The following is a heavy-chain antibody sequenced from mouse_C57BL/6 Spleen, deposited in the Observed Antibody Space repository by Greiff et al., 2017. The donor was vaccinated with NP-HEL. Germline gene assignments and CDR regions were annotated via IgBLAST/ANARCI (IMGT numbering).Heavy chain of an antibody. D-gene: IGHD2-5*01. CDR1: GFSLTSYG. CDR2: IWSEGST. CDR3: ARQGSYSNYGFAY. Sequence: VQLQESGPGLVAPSQSLSITCTVSGFSLTSYGVHWVRQPPGKGLQWLVVIWSEGSTTYNSALKSRLSISKDNSKSQVFLKMNSLQTDDTAMYYCARQGSYSNYGFAYWGQGTLVTVSA. V-gene: IGHV2-6-1*01. J-gene: IGHJ3*01.